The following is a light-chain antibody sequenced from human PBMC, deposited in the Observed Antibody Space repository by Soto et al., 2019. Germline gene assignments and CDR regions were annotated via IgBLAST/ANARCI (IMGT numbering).Light chain of an antibody. CDR3: QQYNNWPKT. J-gene: IGKJ3*01. CDR2: GAS. CDR1: QSVSSSY. V-gene: IGKV3-15*01. Sequence: EIGMTQSPATLSLSPGERATLSFVASQSVSSSYLAWYQQKPGQAPRLLIYGASSRATGIPARFSGSGSGTEFTLTISSLQSEDFAVYYCQQYNNWPKTFGPGTKVDIK.